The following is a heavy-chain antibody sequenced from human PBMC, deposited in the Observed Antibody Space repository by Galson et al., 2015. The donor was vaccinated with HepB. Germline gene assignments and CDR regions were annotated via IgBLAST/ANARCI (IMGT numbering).Heavy chain of an antibody. V-gene: IGHV3-74*01. D-gene: IGHD2-15*01. CDR3: ASDDYGGGSCYGGLGY. J-gene: IGHJ4*02. Sequence: SLRLSCAASGFTFSNYWMHWIRQAPGKGLVWVSRINSDGSSTSYADSVKGRFTISRDNAKNTLYLQMNSLRAEDTAVYYCASDDYGGGSCYGGLGYWGQGTLFTV. CDR2: INSDGSST. CDR1: GFTFSNYW.